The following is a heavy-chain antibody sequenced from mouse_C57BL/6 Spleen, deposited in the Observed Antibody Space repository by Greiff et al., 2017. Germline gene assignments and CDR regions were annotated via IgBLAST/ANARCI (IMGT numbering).Heavy chain of an antibody. CDR3: AREADYYGSRGHYFDY. CDR1: GYAFSSSW. Sequence: LVESGPELVKPGASVKISCKASGYAFSSSWMNWVKQRPGKGLEWIGRIYPGDGDTNYNGKFKGKATLTADKSSSTAYMQLSSLTSEDSAVYFCAREADYYGSRGHYFDYWGQGTTLTVSS. CDR2: IYPGDGDT. V-gene: IGHV1-82*01. D-gene: IGHD1-1*01. J-gene: IGHJ2*01.